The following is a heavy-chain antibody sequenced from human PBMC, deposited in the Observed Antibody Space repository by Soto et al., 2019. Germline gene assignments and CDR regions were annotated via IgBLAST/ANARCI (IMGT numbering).Heavy chain of an antibody. CDR1: GFTFSSYG. CDR3: ARAQQLPRSNYYYYGMDV. J-gene: IGHJ6*02. CDR2: IWYDGSNK. Sequence: PGGSLRLSCAASGFTFSSYGMHWVRQAPGKGLKWVAVIWYDGSNKYYADSVKGRFTISRDNSKNTLYLQMNSLRAEDTAVYYCARAQQLPRSNYYYYGMDVWGQGTTVTVSS. V-gene: IGHV3-33*01. D-gene: IGHD5-18*01.